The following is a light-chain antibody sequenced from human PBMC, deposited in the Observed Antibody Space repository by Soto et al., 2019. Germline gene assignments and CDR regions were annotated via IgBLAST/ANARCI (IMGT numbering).Light chain of an antibody. CDR1: QNIGNY. CDR3: QQSNSYPWT. V-gene: IGKV1-5*03. J-gene: IGKJ1*01. CDR2: WTS. Sequence: DIHMTQSPSTLSGSVGDRVTITCRASQNIGNYLAWYQQKIGRAPKILIYWTSNLERGVPSRFSGSGTGTEFTLTISSLQPDDFASYFCQQSNSYPWTFGQGTKVDIK.